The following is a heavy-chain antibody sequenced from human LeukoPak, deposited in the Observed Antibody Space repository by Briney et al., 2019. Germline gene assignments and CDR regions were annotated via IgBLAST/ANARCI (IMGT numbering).Heavy chain of an antibody. Sequence: SETLSLTCSVSGGSISSYYWSWIRQPPGKGLEWIGYIYYSGSTKYNPSLESRVTISVDTSKSQFSLKLSSVTTADTAVYYCARGGGSPEFWGQGTQVTVSS. CDR1: GGSISSYY. CDR3: ARGGGSPEF. J-gene: IGHJ4*02. CDR2: IYYSGST. D-gene: IGHD1-26*01. V-gene: IGHV4-59*01.